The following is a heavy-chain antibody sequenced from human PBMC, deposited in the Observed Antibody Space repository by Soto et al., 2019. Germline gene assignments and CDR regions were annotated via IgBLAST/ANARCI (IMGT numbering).Heavy chain of an antibody. CDR2: IYYSGAT. CDR3: ARDKGVEPTVCGY. V-gene: IGHV4-31*02. CDR1: GASMDNGGHH. D-gene: IGHD2-8*01. Sequence: LSLTCSVSGASMDNGGHHSNWIRHLPGKSLKWIGYIYYSGATHYSPSLRPRATISIDTSKNQFSLRLISVTAADTALYFCARDKGVEPTVCGYWGQRIHVTVSS. J-gene: IGHJ4*02.